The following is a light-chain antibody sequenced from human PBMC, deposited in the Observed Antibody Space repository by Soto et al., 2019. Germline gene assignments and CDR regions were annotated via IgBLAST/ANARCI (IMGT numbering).Light chain of an antibody. CDR3: RSSAPESTYV. J-gene: IGLJ1*01. V-gene: IGLV2-23*01. Sequence: QSALAQPASVSGSPGQSITISCTGTDSDVGAYDSVSWYQQHPHKAPQLIIYKGTQRPSGVSNRISGSTSGNAASLTISGLQADDEADYFCRSSAPESTYVFGTGTKLTVL. CDR2: KGT. CDR1: DSDVGAYDS.